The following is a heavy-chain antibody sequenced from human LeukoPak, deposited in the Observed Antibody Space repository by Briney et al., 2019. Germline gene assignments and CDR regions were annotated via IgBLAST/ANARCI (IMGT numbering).Heavy chain of an antibody. Sequence: GASVKVSCKASGYTFTSYYMHWVRQAPGQGLEWMGIINPSGGSTSYAQKFQGRVTMTRDTSTSTVYMELSSLRSEDTAVYYCASKMESGSLEGYFDYWGQGTLVTVSS. CDR3: ASKMESGSLEGYFDY. J-gene: IGHJ4*02. D-gene: IGHD1-26*01. V-gene: IGHV1-46*01. CDR2: INPSGGST. CDR1: GYTFTSYY.